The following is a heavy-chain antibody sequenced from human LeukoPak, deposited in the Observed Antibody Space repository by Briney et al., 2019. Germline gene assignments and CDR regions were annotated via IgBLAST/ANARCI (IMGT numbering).Heavy chain of an antibody. J-gene: IGHJ3*02. CDR1: GGSFSGYY. D-gene: IGHD3-22*01. CDR3: ATLYYDSSGYI. CDR2: INHSGST. V-gene: IGHV4-34*01. Sequence: ASETLSLTCAVYGGSFSGYYWSWIRQPPGKGLEWIGEINHSGSTNYNPSLKSRVTISVDTSKNQFPLKLSSVTAADTAVYYCATLYYDSSGYIWGQGTMVTVSS.